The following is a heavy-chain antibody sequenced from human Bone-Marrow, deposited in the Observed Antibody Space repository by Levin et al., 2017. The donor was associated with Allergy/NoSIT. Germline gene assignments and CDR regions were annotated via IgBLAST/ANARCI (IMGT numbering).Heavy chain of an antibody. D-gene: IGHD2-15*01. J-gene: IGHJ3*01. CDR1: GLSFSDYN. V-gene: IGHV3-21*06. CDR2: SSSGSSYI. Sequence: PGGSLRLSCVGSGLSFSDYNMNWVRQAPGKGLEWVASSSSGSSYIFYADSMKGRFTISRDNAKNSLFLQMNGLTVDDAGVYFCASPREFCVSTTACYIALDLWGQGTTVTVSS. CDR3: ASPREFCVSTTACYIALDL.